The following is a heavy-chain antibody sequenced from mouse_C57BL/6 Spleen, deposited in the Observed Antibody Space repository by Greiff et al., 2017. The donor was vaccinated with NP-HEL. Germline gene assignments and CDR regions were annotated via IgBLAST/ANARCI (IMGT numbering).Heavy chain of an antibody. CDR1: GFNIKNTY. CDR3: TTHSLTVFAY. V-gene: IGHV14-3*01. Sequence: EVQLQQSVAELVRPGASVKLSCTASGFNIKNTYMLWVKQRPEQGLEWIGRIDPANGNTKYAPKFQGKATMTADTSSNTAYLQLSSLTSEDTAVYYCTTHSLTVFAYWGQGTLVTVSA. CDR2: IDPANGNT. D-gene: IGHD1-1*01. J-gene: IGHJ3*01.